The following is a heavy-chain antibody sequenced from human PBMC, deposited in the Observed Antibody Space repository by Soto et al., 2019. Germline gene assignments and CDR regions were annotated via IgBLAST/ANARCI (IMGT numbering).Heavy chain of an antibody. CDR3: TRFIAAVGHDY. J-gene: IGHJ4*02. CDR1: GGTSSALA. Sequence: GQPLSVYCIASGGTSSALAIHWVRKDSENGLEWVGRIRSKATNYATAYAASVKGRFTISRDDSQTTAYLQMNSLKTEDTALYYCTRFIAAVGHDYWGQGNRVTV. V-gene: IGHV3-73*01. D-gene: IGHD6-13*01. CDR2: IRSKATNYAT.